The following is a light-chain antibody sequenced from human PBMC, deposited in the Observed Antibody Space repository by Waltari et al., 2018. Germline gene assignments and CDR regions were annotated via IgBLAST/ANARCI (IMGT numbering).Light chain of an antibody. Sequence: SSELTQDPAVSVALGQTVRITCEGDSFTPYAPNWYPQRLGQAPKLVIFSVDDRPSGIPDRFSGSLSGDTASLTITGTQAEDEADYYCNSRDPTTNAVVFGGGTRLTVL. V-gene: IGLV3-19*01. CDR1: SFTPYA. J-gene: IGLJ2*01. CDR3: NSRDPTTNAVV. CDR2: SVD.